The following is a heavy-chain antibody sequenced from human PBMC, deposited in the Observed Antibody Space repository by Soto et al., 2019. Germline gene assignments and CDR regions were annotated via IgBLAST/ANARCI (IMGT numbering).Heavy chain of an antibody. CDR1: GYTFANYA. CDR2: INAGNGNT. V-gene: IGHV1-3*01. CDR3: ARGPGGPDGPGDY. Sequence: QVQLVQSGAEVKKPGASVKVSCKASGYTFANYAMHWVRQAPGQRLEWMGWINAGNGNTKYSQKFQGRVTITRDTSASTAYMDLSSLRSEDTAVYYCARGPGGPDGPGDYWGQRTLVTVSS. J-gene: IGHJ4*02. D-gene: IGHD2-15*01.